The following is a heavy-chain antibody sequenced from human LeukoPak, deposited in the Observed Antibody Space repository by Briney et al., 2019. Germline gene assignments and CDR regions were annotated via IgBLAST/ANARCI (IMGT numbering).Heavy chain of an antibody. D-gene: IGHD1-14*01. V-gene: IGHV7-4-1*02. J-gene: IGHJ4*02. CDR2: INTNTGNP. CDR3: ARGLPRKIPDLVY. Sequence: ASVMVSCKAAGNIVTSYDMYGVRQAPGQGLEWMGWINTNTGNPTYAQGFTGRFVFSLDTSVSTAYLQISSLKAEDTAVYYCARGLPRKIPDLVYWGQGTLVTVSS. CDR1: GNIVTSYD.